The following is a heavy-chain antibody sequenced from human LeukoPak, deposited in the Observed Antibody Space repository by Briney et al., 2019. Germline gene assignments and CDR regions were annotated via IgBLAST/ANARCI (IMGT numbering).Heavy chain of an antibody. CDR2: ISAYNGNT. V-gene: IGHV1-18*01. CDR3: ARDPRSCYDSTIAFDY. CDR1: GYTFTSYG. D-gene: IGHD3-22*01. Sequence: GASVKVSCKASGYTFTSYGISWVRQAPGQGLEWMGWISAYNGNTNYAQKLQGRVTMTTDTSTSTAYMELRSLRSDDTAVYYCARDPRSCYDSTIAFDYWGQGTLVTVSS. J-gene: IGHJ4*02.